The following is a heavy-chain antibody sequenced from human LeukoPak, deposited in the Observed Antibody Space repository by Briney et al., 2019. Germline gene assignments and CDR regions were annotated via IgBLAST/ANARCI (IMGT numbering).Heavy chain of an antibody. J-gene: IGHJ5*02. CDR1: GGSISSGSYY. CDR2: IYTSGST. V-gene: IGHV4-61*02. D-gene: IGHD2-2*02. Sequence: SETLSLTCTVSGGSISSGSYYWSWIRQPAGKGLEWIGRIYTSGSTNYNPSLKSRVTISEDTSKNQFSLKLSSVTAADTAVYYCARAGYCSSTSCYTSDWFDPWGQGTLVTVSS. CDR3: ARAGYCSSTSCYTSDWFDP.